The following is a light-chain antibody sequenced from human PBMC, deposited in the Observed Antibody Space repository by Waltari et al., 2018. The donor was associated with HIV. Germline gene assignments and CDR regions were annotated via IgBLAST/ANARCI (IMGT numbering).Light chain of an antibody. J-gene: IGKJ1*01. Sequence: DIQMTQSPSTLSTSVGDRITITCRASQSSDTWLAWYQQKPGKAPKLLVDKTSSLQSGVPSRFSGSGSGTEFTLTISSLQPDDFATYYCQHYNTSSPGTFGQGTRVDI. CDR1: QSSDTW. CDR3: QHYNTSSPGT. V-gene: IGKV1-5*03. CDR2: KTS.